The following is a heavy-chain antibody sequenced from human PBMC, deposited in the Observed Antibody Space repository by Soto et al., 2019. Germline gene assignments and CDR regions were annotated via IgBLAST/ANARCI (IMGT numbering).Heavy chain of an antibody. CDR3: ARESRAAAGNPPPYYYYYYGMDV. V-gene: IGHV1-69*01. Sequence: QVQLVQSGAEVKKPGSSVKVSCKASGGTFSSYAISWVRQAPGQGLEWMGGIIPIFGTANYAQKFQGRVTITADEDPSTAYMERSSLRAEGTAVYYCARESRAAAGNPPPYYYYYYGMDVWGQGTTVTVSS. CDR1: GGTFSSYA. D-gene: IGHD6-13*01. J-gene: IGHJ6*02. CDR2: IIPIFGTA.